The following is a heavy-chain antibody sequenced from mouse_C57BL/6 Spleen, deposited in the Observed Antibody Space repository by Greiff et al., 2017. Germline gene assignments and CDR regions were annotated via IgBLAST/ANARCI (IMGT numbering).Heavy chain of an antibody. Sequence: VQLQQSGAELVRPGTSVKMSCKASGYTFTNYWIGWAKQRPGHGLEWIGDLYPGGGYTNYNEKFKGKATLTADKSSNTDYMQFSSLTSEDSAIYYCPRRGSNLYFDYWGQGTTLPGSS. CDR3: PRRGSNLYFDY. D-gene: IGHD2-5*01. J-gene: IGHJ2*01. CDR2: LYPGGGYT. V-gene: IGHV1-63*01. CDR1: GYTFTNYW.